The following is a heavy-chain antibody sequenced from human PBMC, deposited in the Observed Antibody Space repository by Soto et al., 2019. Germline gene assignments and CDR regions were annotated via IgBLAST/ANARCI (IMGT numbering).Heavy chain of an antibody. CDR2: ICNCGSYI. J-gene: IGHJ6*03. V-gene: IGHV3-21*01. CDR1: EFPYSRYR. D-gene: IGHD4-4*01. Sequence: VASLRLSCAASEFPYSRYRMHCVRQAPGKGLEWVAFICNCGSYIYYADSVKGRFTISRDNSKNTLYLQMNSLRAEDTAVYYCARYSNYGYYYYYMDVWGKGTTVTVSS. CDR3: ARYSNYGYYYYYMDV.